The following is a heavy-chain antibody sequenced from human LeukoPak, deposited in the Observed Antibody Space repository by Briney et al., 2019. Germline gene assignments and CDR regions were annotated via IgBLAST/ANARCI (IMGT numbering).Heavy chain of an antibody. CDR1: GFTFSSYA. J-gene: IGHJ3*02. V-gene: IGHV3-23*01. CDR2: ISGSGGST. Sequence: GGSLRLSCAASGFTFSSYAMSWVRQAPGKGLEWFSAISGSGGSTYYADSVKGRFTISRDNSKNTLYLQMNSLRAEDTAVYYCAKSSSWELDAFDIWGQGTMVTVSS. D-gene: IGHD6-13*01. CDR3: AKSSSWELDAFDI.